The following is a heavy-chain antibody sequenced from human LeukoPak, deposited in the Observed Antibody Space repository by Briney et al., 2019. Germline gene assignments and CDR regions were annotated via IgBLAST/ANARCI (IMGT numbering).Heavy chain of an antibody. J-gene: IGHJ4*02. CDR2: ISSSSNHV. Sequence: GGSLRLSCAASGFPFSNYYMNWVRQAPGRGLEWVSSISSSSNHVYYVDSVKGRFTISRDNAKNSVYLQMNSLRAEDTAVYYCARLFYGVYGYFDYWGQGTLVTVPS. D-gene: IGHD4-17*01. CDR3: ARLFYGVYGYFDY. V-gene: IGHV3-21*01. CDR1: GFPFSNYY.